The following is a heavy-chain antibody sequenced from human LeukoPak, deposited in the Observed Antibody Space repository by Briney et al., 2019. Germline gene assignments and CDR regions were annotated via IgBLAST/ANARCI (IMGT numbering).Heavy chain of an antibody. V-gene: IGHV3-53*01. D-gene: IGHD2-2*01. CDR3: AKASI. Sequence: GGSLRLSCTASGFTVSNNYMNWVRQAPGKGLEWVSIIYTGGGTYYADSVKGRFTISRDNSKNTLYLQMNSLRAEDTAVYYCAKASIWGQGTMVTVSS. CDR2: IYTGGGT. CDR1: GFTVSNNY. J-gene: IGHJ3*02.